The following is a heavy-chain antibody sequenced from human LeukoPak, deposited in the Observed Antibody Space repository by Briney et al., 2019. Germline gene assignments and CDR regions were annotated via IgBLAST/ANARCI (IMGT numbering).Heavy chain of an antibody. D-gene: IGHD5-18*01. CDR1: GGTFSSYA. CDR3: ARALVSYVNYNWFDP. Sequence: SVKVSCKASGGTFSSYAISWVRQAPGQGLEWMGGIIPIFGTANYAQKFQGRVTITADESTSTAYMELSSLRSEDTAVYYCARALVSYVNYNWFDPWGQGTLVTASS. CDR2: IIPIFGTA. V-gene: IGHV1-69*13. J-gene: IGHJ5*02.